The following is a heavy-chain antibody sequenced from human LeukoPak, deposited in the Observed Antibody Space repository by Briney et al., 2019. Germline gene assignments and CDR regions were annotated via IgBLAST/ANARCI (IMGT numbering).Heavy chain of an antibody. V-gene: IGHV3-30-3*01. CDR2: ISYDGSNK. Sequence: GGSLRLSCAASGFTFSSYAMHWVRQAPGKGLEWVAVISYDGSNKYYADSVKGRFTISRDNSKSTLYLQMNSLRAEDTAVYYCARDAYSSGWSHYYYYGMDVWGQGTTVTVSS. D-gene: IGHD6-19*01. J-gene: IGHJ6*02. CDR1: GFTFSSYA. CDR3: ARDAYSSGWSHYYYYGMDV.